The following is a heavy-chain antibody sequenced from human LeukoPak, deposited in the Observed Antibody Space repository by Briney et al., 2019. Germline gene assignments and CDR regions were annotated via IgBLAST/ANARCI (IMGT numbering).Heavy chain of an antibody. D-gene: IGHD1-7*01. CDR3: ARAHRPTTHFDY. V-gene: IGHV4-59*01. CDR1: GGSISSYY. J-gene: IGHJ4*02. Sequence: SEILSLTCTVSGGSISSYYWSWIRQPPGKGLEWIGYIYYSGSTNYNPSLKSRVTISVDTSKNQFSLKLSSVTAADTAVYYCARAHRPTTHFDYWGQGTLVTVSS. CDR2: IYYSGST.